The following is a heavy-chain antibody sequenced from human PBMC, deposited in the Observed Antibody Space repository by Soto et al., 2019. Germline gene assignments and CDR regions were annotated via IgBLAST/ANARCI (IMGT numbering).Heavy chain of an antibody. J-gene: IGHJ4*02. V-gene: IGHV3-30*02. CDR3: AKDYDSSGYYYFDY. CDR1: GFTFSSYG. Sequence: GGSLRLSCVASGFTFSSYGMHWVRQAPGKGLEWVALIWYDEGTEYYADSVKGRFTISRDNSKNTLYLQMNSLRAEDTAVYYCAKDYDSSGYYYFDYWGQGTLVTVSS. D-gene: IGHD3-22*01. CDR2: IWYDEGTE.